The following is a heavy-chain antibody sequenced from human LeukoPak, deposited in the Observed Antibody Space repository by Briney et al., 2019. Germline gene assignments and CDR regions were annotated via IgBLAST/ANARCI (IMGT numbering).Heavy chain of an antibody. CDR1: GVSLSSYG. J-gene: IGHJ5*01. CDR3: AAAGLGVAHWIDS. CDR2: LPYDGSYN. V-gene: IGHV3-30*02. D-gene: IGHD2-15*01. Sequence: PGGCLRLSCLVSGVSLSSYGMHWVRQAPGKGLEWVAWLPYDGSYNLTAASLKGRFAISKDISKNTLYLDMDSLTVEDTAVYYCAAAGLGVAHWIDSWGQGTLVIVSS.